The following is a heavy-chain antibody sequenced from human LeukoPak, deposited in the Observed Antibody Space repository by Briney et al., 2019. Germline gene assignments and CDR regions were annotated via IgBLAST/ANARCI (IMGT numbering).Heavy chain of an antibody. D-gene: IGHD3-16*01. Sequence: ADTVSLMCTLSGRPRSNYYGRWIRQPPEEGLEWLGYIYSCGGTNYNPPLKSRVTMSVDTSKNQFSLTLSAVTAADTAVYYCARHYDGWPFDYWGQGTLVTVSS. J-gene: IGHJ4*02. CDR2: IYSCGGT. V-gene: IGHV4-59*08. CDR3: ARHYDGWPFDY. CDR1: GRPRSNYY.